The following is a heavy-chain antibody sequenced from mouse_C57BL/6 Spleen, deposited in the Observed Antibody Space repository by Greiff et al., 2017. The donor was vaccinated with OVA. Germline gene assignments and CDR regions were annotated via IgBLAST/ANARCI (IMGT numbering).Heavy chain of an antibody. V-gene: IGHV5-4*01. D-gene: IGHD1-1*01. Sequence: EVKLVESGGGLVKPGGSLKLSCAASGFTFSSYAMSWVRQTPEKRLEWVATISDGGSYTYYPDNVKGRFTISRDNAKNNLYLQMSHLKTEDTAMYYCARDNATVGDFDYWGQGTTLTVSS. CDR2: ISDGGSYT. CDR3: ARDNATVGDFDY. CDR1: GFTFSSYA. J-gene: IGHJ2*01.